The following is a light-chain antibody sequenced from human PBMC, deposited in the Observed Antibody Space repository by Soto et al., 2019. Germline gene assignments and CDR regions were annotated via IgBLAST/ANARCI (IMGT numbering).Light chain of an antibody. J-gene: IGKJ2*01. CDR2: GAS. CDR3: QQSNNWPYT. V-gene: IGKV3-15*01. Sequence: EIVMTQSPATLSVSPVERATLSCRASQSVSDNLAWYQQKPGQAPRLLIYGASTSATGIPARFSGSVSGTEFTLTISSLQSEDFAVYYCQQSNNWPYTFGQGTKLDIK. CDR1: QSVSDN.